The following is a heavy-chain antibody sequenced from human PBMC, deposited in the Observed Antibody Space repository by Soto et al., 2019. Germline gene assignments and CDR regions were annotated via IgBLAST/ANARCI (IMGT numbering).Heavy chain of an antibody. J-gene: IGHJ6*02. Sequence: PSETLSLTCTVSGGSVSSGSYYWSWIRQPPGKGLEWIGYIYYSGSTNYNPSLKSRVTISVDTSKNQFSLKLSSVTAADTAVYYCARDPIYDYVWGSYRPHYYYGMDVWGQGTTVTVSS. CDR1: GGSVSSGSYY. V-gene: IGHV4-61*01. CDR3: ARDPIYDYVWGSYRPHYYYGMDV. CDR2: IYYSGST. D-gene: IGHD3-16*02.